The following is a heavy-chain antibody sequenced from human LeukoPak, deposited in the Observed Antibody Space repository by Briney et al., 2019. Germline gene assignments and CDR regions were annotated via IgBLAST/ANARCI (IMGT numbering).Heavy chain of an antibody. CDR2: ISSSGSTI. CDR1: GFTFSSYE. D-gene: IGHD3-3*01. Sequence: GGSLRLSCAASGFTFSSYEMNWVRQAPGKGLEWVSYISSSGSTIYYADSVKGRFTISRDNAKNSLYLQMNSLRAEDTAVYYCAKGSDFWSGYYAYMDVWGKGTTVTVSS. J-gene: IGHJ6*03. CDR3: AKGSDFWSGYYAYMDV. V-gene: IGHV3-48*03.